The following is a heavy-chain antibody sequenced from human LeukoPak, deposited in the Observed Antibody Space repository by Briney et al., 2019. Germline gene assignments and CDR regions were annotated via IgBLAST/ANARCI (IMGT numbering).Heavy chain of an antibody. V-gene: IGHV1-69*06. CDR2: FIPIFGTA. CDR1: GGTFSSYA. Sequence: GSSVKVSCKASGGTFSSYAISWGRQAPEPGLEWMGGFIPIFGTANYAQTFQGRVTITAAKSTSTAYMELSSMRSEETAVYYCARDSGLRLEDAFDIWGQGTMVTVSS. CDR3: ARDSGLRLEDAFDI. D-gene: IGHD3-16*01. J-gene: IGHJ3*02.